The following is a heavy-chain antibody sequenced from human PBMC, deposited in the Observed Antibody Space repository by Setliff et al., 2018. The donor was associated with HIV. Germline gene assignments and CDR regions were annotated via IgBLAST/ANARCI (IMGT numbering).Heavy chain of an antibody. CDR1: GGSSSSRSYY. D-gene: IGHD2-21*02. Sequence: PSETLSLTCTVSGGSSSSRSYYWGWIRQPPGKGLEWIGSIYKSGTTNYSPSLKSRVTISAGPSKNQFSLKLTSVTAADTAVYYCARQGNIVVVTSFDYWGQGTLVTVSS. CDR2: IYKSGTT. J-gene: IGHJ4*02. V-gene: IGHV4-39*01. CDR3: ARQGNIVVVTSFDY.